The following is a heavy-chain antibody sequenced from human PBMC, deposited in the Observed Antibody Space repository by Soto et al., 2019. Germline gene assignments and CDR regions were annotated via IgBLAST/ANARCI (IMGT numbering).Heavy chain of an antibody. J-gene: IGHJ4*02. CDR1: GGSISGGGDS. V-gene: IGHV4-30-2*01. CDR3: AREGNLGRWLQPLDF. CDR2: IYHSGST. D-gene: IGHD5-12*01. Sequence: SETLSLTCGVSGGSISGGGDSWSWIRQPPGKGLEWIGYIYHSGSTKYSPSLKSRVTMSVDTSKNHFSLRLISVTAADTAIYFCAREGNLGRWLQPLDFWGQGTLVTVSS.